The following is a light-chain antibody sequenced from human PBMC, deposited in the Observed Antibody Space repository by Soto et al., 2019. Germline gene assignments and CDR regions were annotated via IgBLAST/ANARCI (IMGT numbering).Light chain of an antibody. J-gene: IGKJ2*01. CDR3: QQYNNWLRT. CDR2: GAS. Sequence: EIVMTQSPATLSVSPGERATLSCRASQCVSSNLAWYQQKPGQAPRLLIYGASTRATGIPARFSGSGSGTEFTLTISSLQSEDFAVYYCQQYNNWLRTFGQGTKLEIK. V-gene: IGKV3-15*01. CDR1: QCVSSN.